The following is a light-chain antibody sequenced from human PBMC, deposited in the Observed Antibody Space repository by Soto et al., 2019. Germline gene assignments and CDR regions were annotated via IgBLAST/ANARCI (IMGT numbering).Light chain of an antibody. CDR2: GNI. Sequence: QAVVTQPPSVSGAPGQRVTISCTGSSSNTGAGYDVHWYQQLPRTAPKLLIYGNINRPSGVPDRFSGSKSGTSASLAITGLQAEDEADYYCQSYDSSLSAVVFGGGTQLTVL. V-gene: IGLV1-40*01. CDR3: QSYDSSLSAVV. J-gene: IGLJ2*01. CDR1: SSNTGAGYD.